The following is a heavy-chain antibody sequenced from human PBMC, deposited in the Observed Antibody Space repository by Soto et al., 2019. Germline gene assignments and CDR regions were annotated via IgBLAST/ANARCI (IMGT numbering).Heavy chain of an antibody. CDR2: ISSSGGTT. J-gene: IGHJ2*01. Sequence: GGSLRLSCAASGFAFSTYAMHWVRQAPGKGLEYVSAISSSGGTTYYADSVKGRFTVSRDNSNNTLYLQMGSLKVEDMAVYYCARATLPGYSSAYWYFDLWGRGTLVTVSS. V-gene: IGHV3-64*02. CDR3: ARATLPGYSSAYWYFDL. CDR1: GFAFSTYA. D-gene: IGHD6-19*01.